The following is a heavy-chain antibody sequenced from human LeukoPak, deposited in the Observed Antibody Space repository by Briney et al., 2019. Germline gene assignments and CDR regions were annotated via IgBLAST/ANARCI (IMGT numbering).Heavy chain of an antibody. Sequence: GGSLRLSCAASGFTFSSYAMSWVRQAPGKGLEYVSGITSNGGSTYYVNPVKGRFTISRDNSKNTLYLQMGSLGAEDLAVYYCARDFPRISKYTSAGNFDYWGQGTLVTVSS. V-gene: IGHV3-64*01. CDR3: ARDFPRISKYTSAGNFDY. CDR1: GFTFSSYA. CDR2: ITSNGGST. J-gene: IGHJ4*02. D-gene: IGHD1-1*01.